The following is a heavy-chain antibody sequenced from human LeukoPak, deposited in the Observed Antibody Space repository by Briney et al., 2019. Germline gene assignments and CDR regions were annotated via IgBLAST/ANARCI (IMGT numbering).Heavy chain of an antibody. CDR2: INPNSGGT. D-gene: IGHD6-13*01. V-gene: IGHV1-2*02. J-gene: IGHJ3*02. CDR3: ARDRIAAAGTDAFDI. CDR1: GYTFTSYG. Sequence: ASVKVSCKASGYTFTSYGISWVRQAPGQGLEWMGWINPNSGGTNYAQKFQGRVTMTRDTSISTAYMELSSLRSDDTAVYYCARDRIAAAGTDAFDIWGQGTMVTVSS.